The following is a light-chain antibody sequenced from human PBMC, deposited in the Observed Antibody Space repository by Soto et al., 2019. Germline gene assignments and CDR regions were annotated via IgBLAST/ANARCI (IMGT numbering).Light chain of an antibody. Sequence: QSVLTQPPSVSGAPGQRVTISCTGSSSNIGAGYDVHWYQQVPGTAPNLLIDGNTNRPSGVPDRFSGSKSGTAASLAITGLQAQDEAEYYCQSYDSGRREYVFGTGTKVTVL. CDR1: SSNIGAGYD. CDR3: QSYDSGRREYV. V-gene: IGLV1-40*01. CDR2: GNT. J-gene: IGLJ1*01.